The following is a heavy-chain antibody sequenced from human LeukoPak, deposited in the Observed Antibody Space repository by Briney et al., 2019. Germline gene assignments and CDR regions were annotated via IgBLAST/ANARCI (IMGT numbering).Heavy chain of an antibody. CDR1: GDSINNYY. V-gene: IGHV4-59*01. J-gene: IGHJ5*02. CDR2: IYSSGSA. D-gene: IGHD3-3*01. CDR3: AGGSYYNFWSGFYWWFDP. Sequence: SETLSLTCTVTGDSINNYYWSWIRQPPGKGLEWIGTIYSSGSAKNNPSLKSRVTISVDTSKNQFSLKVTSVTAADTALYYCAGGSYYNFWSGFYWWFDPWGQGTLVTVSS.